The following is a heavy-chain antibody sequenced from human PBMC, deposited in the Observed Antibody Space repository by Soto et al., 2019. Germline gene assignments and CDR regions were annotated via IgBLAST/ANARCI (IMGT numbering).Heavy chain of an antibody. CDR2: IGLVEVNK. CDR1: GLTFGGYG. Sequence: QVQLVESGGGWVRLGGSWGLSCEPSGLTFGGYGLHWVGRAPAKGLGWGEVIGLVEVNKYYADSVKGRFTISRDNSKNTLYLQMNSLRAEDTAVYYCARDGGRSNWNDMEDGAYYYYYMDVWGKGTTVTVSS. D-gene: IGHD1-1*01. CDR3: ARDGGRSNWNDMEDGAYYYYYMDV. V-gene: IGHV3-33*01. J-gene: IGHJ6*03.